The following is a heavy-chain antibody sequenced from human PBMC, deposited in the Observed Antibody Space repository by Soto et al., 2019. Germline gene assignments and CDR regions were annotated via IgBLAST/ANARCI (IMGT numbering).Heavy chain of an antibody. V-gene: IGHV1-18*04. CDR3: ARDLVGSVHYYYGMDV. Sequence: ASVKVSCKASGYTFTSYGISWVRQAPGQGLEWMGWISAYNGNTNYAQKLQGRVTMTTDTSTSTAYMGLRSLRSDDTAVYYCARDLVGSVHYYYGMDVWGQGTTVTVSS. CDR1: GYTFTSYG. J-gene: IGHJ6*02. CDR2: ISAYNGNT.